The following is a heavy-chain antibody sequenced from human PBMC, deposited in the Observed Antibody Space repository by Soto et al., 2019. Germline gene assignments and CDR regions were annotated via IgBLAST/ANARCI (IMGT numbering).Heavy chain of an antibody. CDR1: GDSVSSNSAA. CDR3: ARDRGDYHIQVSWLDGNYDYCDRMDV. J-gene: IGHJ6*01. V-gene: IGHV6-1*01. CDR2: TYYRSKWYN. Sequence: SQTLSLTCAISGDSVSSNSAAWNWIRQSPSRGLEWLGRTYYRSKWYNDYAVSVKSRITINPDTSKNQFSLQLNSVTPEDTAVYYCARDRGDYHIQVSWLDGNYDYCDRMDVSRRGTTVTVSA. D-gene: IGHD6-19*01.